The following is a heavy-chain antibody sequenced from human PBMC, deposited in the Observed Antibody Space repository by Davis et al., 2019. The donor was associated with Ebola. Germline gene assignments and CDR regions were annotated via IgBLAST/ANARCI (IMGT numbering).Heavy chain of an antibody. D-gene: IGHD1-26*01. V-gene: IGHV3-53*01. J-gene: IGHJ4*02. CDR3: AKHYSGSYCQDS. CDR2: IFSAGST. CDR1: GFTVSSNH. Sequence: ESLKISCAASGFTVSSNHMNWVRQAPGKGLEWVSIIFSAGSTNYADSVKGRFTISRDNSQSTLYLHMNSLRVEDTAIYYCAKHYSGSYCQDSWGQGTLVTVSS.